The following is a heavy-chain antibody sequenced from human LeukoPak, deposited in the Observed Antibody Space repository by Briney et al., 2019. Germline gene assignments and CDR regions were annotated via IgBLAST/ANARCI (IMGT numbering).Heavy chain of an antibody. Sequence: GGSLRLSCAASGFTFSSYGMHWVRQAPGKGLEWVSAISGSGGSTYYADSVKGRFTISRDNSKNTLYLQMNSLRAEDTAVYYCAKDPSVVVVVTAIGIDYWGQGTLVTVSS. J-gene: IGHJ4*02. CDR2: ISGSGGST. CDR3: AKDPSVVVVVTAIGIDY. V-gene: IGHV3-23*01. CDR1: GFTFSSYG. D-gene: IGHD2-21*02.